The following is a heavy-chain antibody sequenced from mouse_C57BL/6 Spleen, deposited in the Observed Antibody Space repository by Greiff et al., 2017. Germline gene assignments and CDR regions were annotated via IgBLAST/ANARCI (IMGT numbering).Heavy chain of an antibody. CDR1: GYTFTSYW. J-gene: IGHJ2*01. CDR2: IDPSDSET. V-gene: IGHV1-52*01. Sequence: VKLQQPGAELVRPGSSVKLSCKASGYTFTSYWMHWVKQRPIQGLEWIGNIDPSDSETHYNQKFKDKATLTVDKSSSTAYMQLSSLTSEDSAVYSCARSITTVVDYFDDWGQGTTLTVSS. CDR3: ARSITTVVDYFDD. D-gene: IGHD1-1*01.